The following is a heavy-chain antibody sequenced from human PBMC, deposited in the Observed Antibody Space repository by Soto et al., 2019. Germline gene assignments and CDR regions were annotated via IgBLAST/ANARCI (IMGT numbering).Heavy chain of an antibody. V-gene: IGHV3-23*01. CDR3: AKAQEWLLSPRLGGYYMDV. Sequence: HPGGSLRLSCAASGFTFSSYAMSWVRQAPGKGLEWVSAISGSGGSTYYADSVKGRFTISRDNSKNTLYLQMNSLRAEDTAVYYCAKAQEWLLSPRLGGYYMDVWGKGTTVTVSS. CDR2: ISGSGGST. CDR1: GFTFSSYA. D-gene: IGHD3-3*01. J-gene: IGHJ6*03.